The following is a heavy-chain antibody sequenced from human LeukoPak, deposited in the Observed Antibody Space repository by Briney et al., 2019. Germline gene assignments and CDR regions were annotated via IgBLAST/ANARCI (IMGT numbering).Heavy chain of an antibody. CDR2: ISYSGST. D-gene: IGHD3-10*01. Sequence: SVVPSPTLAGSGGAINGFFWGWFRQPPPKGREGIGYISYSGSTNYNPSLKSRVSISVDTSKSQFSLRLSSVTAADTAVYYCARDNYREVTNFDPWGQGTLVTVSS. CDR1: GGAINGFF. J-gene: IGHJ5*02. V-gene: IGHV4-59*01. CDR3: ARDNYREVTNFDP.